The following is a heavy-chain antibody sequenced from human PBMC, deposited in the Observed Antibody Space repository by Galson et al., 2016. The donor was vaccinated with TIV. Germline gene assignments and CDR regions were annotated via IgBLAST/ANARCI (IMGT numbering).Heavy chain of an antibody. CDR2: INTNTGNP. V-gene: IGHV7-4-1*02. D-gene: IGHD2-2*01. J-gene: IGHJ5*02. Sequence: SVKVSCKASGYSFSRHALNWVRQAPGQGLEWMGWINTNTGNPMYAQGFTGRFVFSLDTSVSTAYLQISSLKAEDTAVYYCASDRYCSSVSCSFDNNWFDPWGQGTLVTVSS. CDR1: GYSFSRHA. CDR3: ASDRYCSSVSCSFDNNWFDP.